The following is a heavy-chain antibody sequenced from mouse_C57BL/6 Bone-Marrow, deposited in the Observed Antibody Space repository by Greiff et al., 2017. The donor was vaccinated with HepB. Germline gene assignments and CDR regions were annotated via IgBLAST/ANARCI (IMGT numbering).Heavy chain of an antibody. V-gene: IGHV2-2*01. Sequence: VKLVESGPGLLQPSQSLSITCPVSGFSLTSYGVHWVRQSPGKGLEWLGVIWSGGSTDYTAALISRLSISKDNSKSQVFFKMNSLQADDTAIYYCARKGDSSGYLYAMDYWGQGTSVTVSS. J-gene: IGHJ4*01. CDR3: ARKGDSSGYLYAMDY. D-gene: IGHD3-2*02. CDR1: GFSLTSYG. CDR2: IWSGGST.